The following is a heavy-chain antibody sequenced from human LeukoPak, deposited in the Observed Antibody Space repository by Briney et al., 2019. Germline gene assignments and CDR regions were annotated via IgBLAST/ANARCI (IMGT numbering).Heavy chain of an antibody. CDR3: ARVFVPAAIDYYYYYMDV. CDR2: IYNSGST. Sequence: AETLSLTCTVSGGSIRSYYWSWIRQPAGKGLEWIGRIYNSGSTNYNPSLKSRVPLSEDTSKNQFSLKLSSVTAADTAVYYCARVFVPAAIDYYYYYMDVWGKGTTVTVSS. CDR1: GGSIRSYY. V-gene: IGHV4-4*07. D-gene: IGHD2-2*01. J-gene: IGHJ6*03.